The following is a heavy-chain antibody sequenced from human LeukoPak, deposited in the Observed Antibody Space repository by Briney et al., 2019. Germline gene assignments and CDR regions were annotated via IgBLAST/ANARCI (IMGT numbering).Heavy chain of an antibody. CDR3: ARLSGYSGAFDI. CDR2: IYYSGRT. Sequence: SETLSLTCTVSGDYISSYYWTWIRQPPGKGLEWIGYIYYSGRTNYNPSLKSRVTISVDTSKNQFSLKLISVTAADTAVYYCARLSGYSGAFDIWGQGTMVTVSS. V-gene: IGHV4-59*01. D-gene: IGHD5-12*01. J-gene: IGHJ3*02. CDR1: GDYISSYY.